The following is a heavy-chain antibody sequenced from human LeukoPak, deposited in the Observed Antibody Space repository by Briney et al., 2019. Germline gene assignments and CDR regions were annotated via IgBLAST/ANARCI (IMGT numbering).Heavy chain of an antibody. CDR2: IKQDRSEK. V-gene: IGHV3-7*01. J-gene: IGHJ4*02. CDR1: GFTFSNYG. CDR3: ARVVTMIVVVIANYFDY. Sequence: GGSLRLSCAASGFTFSNYGMSWVRQAPGKGLELVANIKQDRSEKYYVDSVKGRFTISRDNAKNSLYLQMNSLRAEDTAVYYCARVVTMIVVVIANYFDYWGQGTLVTVSS. D-gene: IGHD3-22*01.